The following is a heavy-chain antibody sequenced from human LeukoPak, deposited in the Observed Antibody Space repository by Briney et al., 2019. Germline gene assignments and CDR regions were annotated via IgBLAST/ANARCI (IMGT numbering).Heavy chain of an antibody. CDR3: ASVLWDIVVVPAALGHANFDY. J-gene: IGHJ4*02. CDR1: GYSINSGYY. D-gene: IGHD2-2*01. V-gene: IGHV4-38-2*02. CDR2: IYHSGST. Sequence: SETLSLTCTVSGYSINSGYYWGWIRQPPGKGLEWIGSIYHSGSTYYNPSLKSRVTISVDTSKNQFSLKLSSVTAADTAVYYCASVLWDIVVVPAALGHANFDYWGQGTLVTVSS.